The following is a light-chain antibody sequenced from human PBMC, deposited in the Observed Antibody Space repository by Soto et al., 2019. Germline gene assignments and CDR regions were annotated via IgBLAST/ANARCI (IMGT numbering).Light chain of an antibody. V-gene: IGKV1-27*01. CDR2: GAS. J-gene: IGKJ4*01. Sequence: DIQMTQSPSSLSASVGDRVTITCRASQDINNYLAWYQQKPGKVPKLLIYGASTLHSGVPSRFSGSGSGTGFTLTISRLQPGDVATYYCQTYNSAPLTFGGGTKVEIK. CDR3: QTYNSAPLT. CDR1: QDINNY.